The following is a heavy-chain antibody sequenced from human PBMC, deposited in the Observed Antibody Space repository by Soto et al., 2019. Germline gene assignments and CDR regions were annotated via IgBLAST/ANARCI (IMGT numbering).Heavy chain of an antibody. CDR2: INPSGGST. D-gene: IGHD3-3*01. CDR1: GYTFTSYY. V-gene: IGHV1-46*01. Sequence: ASVKVSCKASGYTFTSYYMHWVRQAPGQGLEWMGIINPSGGSTSYAQKFQGRVTMTRDTSTSTVYMELSSLRSEDTAVYYCARDQYYDFWSGYPKTYYYYYGMDVWGQGTTVTVSS. J-gene: IGHJ6*02. CDR3: ARDQYYDFWSGYPKTYYYYYGMDV.